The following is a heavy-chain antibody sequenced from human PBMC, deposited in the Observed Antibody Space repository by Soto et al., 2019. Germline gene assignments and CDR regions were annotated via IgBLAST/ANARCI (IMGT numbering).Heavy chain of an antibody. V-gene: IGHV3-23*01. CDR2: ISGNGAET. CDR3: GKERRGSGWCVWSY. CDR1: GFPFSSYA. J-gene: IGHJ4*02. D-gene: IGHD6-19*01. Sequence: EVQLLESGGGLVQPGGSVRLSCAASGFPFSSYAMSWVRQAPGKGLEWVSAISGNGAETSYAASVRGRFTISRDNSRDTLYLQMNSLSADDTAVDYCGKERRGSGWCVWSYGGQGLLVTVSS.